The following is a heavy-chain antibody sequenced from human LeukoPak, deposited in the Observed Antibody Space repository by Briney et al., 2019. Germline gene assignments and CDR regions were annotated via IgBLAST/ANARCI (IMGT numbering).Heavy chain of an antibody. D-gene: IGHD5-18*01. CDR3: ALYSYGLEYAFDI. V-gene: IGHV1-2*02. Sequence: ASVRVSCKASRYTITSYDINWVRQAPGQGLEWMGWINPNSGGTNYAQKFQGRVTMTRDTSISTAYMELSRLRSDDTAVYYCALYSYGLEYAFDIWGQGTMVTVSS. CDR2: INPNSGGT. CDR1: RYTITSYD. J-gene: IGHJ3*02.